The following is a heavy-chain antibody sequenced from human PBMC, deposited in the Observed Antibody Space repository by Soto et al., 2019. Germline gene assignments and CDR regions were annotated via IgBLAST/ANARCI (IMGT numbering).Heavy chain of an antibody. D-gene: IGHD6-6*01. CDR3: ARFSYPKRSIAARPLYYYYGMDV. CDR1: GGSFSGYY. V-gene: IGHV4-34*01. CDR2: INHSGST. Sequence: SETLSLTCAVYGGSFSGYYWSWIRQPPGKGLEWIGEINHSGSTNYNPSLKSRVTISVDTSKNQFSLKLSSVTAADTAVYYCARFSYPKRSIAARPLYYYYGMDVWGQGTTVTVSS. J-gene: IGHJ6*02.